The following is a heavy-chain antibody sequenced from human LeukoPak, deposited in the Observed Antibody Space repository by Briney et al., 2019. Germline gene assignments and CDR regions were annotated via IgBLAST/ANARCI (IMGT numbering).Heavy chain of an antibody. CDR2: INHSGST. V-gene: IGHV4-34*01. Sequence: SETLSLTCAVYGGSFSGYYWSWIRQPPGKGLEWIGEINHSGSTNYNPSLKSRVTISVDTSKNQFSLKLSSVTAADTAVYYCAGGTVVTSGFDYWGQGTLVSVSS. CDR3: AGGTVVTSGFDY. J-gene: IGHJ4*02. D-gene: IGHD4-23*01. CDR1: GGSFSGYY.